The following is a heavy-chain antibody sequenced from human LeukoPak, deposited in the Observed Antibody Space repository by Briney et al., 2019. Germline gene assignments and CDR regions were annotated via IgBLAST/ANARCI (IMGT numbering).Heavy chain of an antibody. D-gene: IGHD2/OR15-2a*01. CDR1: GDSVSSNSGS. V-gene: IGHV6-1*01. J-gene: IGHJ4*02. Sequence: SQTLSLTCAISGDSVSSNSGSWHWIRQSPSRGLEWLGRTYYRSKWYNDYAVSVNSRITINPDASNNQLSLQLNSVTPGDTAVYYCAREKASMLDYWGQGTLVTVSS. CDR3: AREKASMLDY. CDR2: TYYRSKWYN.